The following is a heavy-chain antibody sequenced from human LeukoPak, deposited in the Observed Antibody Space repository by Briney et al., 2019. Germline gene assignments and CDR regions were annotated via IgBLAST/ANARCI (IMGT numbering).Heavy chain of an antibody. Sequence: GGSLRLSCAASGFTFSNAWMSWVRQAPGKGLEWVGRIKSKTDGGTTDYAAPVKGRFTISRDDSKNTLYLQMNSLETEDTAVYYCTTSSHYGDYYFDYWGQGTLVTVSS. CDR3: TTSSHYGDYYFDY. J-gene: IGHJ4*02. D-gene: IGHD4-17*01. V-gene: IGHV3-15*01. CDR1: GFTFSNAW. CDR2: IKSKTDGGTT.